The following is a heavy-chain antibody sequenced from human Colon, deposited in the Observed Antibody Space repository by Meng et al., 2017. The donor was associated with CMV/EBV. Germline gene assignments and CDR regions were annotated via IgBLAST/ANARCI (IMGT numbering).Heavy chain of an antibody. CDR3: ARDHSLYGMDV. Sequence: SETLSLTCTVSGDSINNYYWSWIRQPPGKGLEWIASIYYTGSANYNPSLKSRVTISVDTSKNQFSLKLTSVIAADTAVYYCARDHSLYGMDVWGQGTTVTVSS. D-gene: IGHD2-15*01. CDR1: GDSINNYY. J-gene: IGHJ6*02. CDR2: IYYTGSA. V-gene: IGHV4-59*01.